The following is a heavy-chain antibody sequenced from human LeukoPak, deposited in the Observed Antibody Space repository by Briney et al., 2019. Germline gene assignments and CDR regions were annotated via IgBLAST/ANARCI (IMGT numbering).Heavy chain of an antibody. D-gene: IGHD2-15*01. CDR3: ARSVEMDLTYLLQFDY. J-gene: IGHJ4*02. Sequence: PGGSLRLPCAASGFTFSSYAMHWVRQAPGKGLEWVAVISYDGSNKYYADSVKGRFTISRDNSKNTLYLQMNSLRAEDTAVYYCARSVEMDLTYLLQFDYWGQGTLVTVSS. CDR1: GFTFSSYA. CDR2: ISYDGSNK. V-gene: IGHV3-30-3*01.